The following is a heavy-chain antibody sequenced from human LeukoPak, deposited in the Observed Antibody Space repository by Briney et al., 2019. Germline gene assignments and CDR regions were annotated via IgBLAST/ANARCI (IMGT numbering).Heavy chain of an antibody. J-gene: IGHJ4*02. CDR1: GYTFTSYG. CDR3: ARDWDSRNDYFDP. CDR2: TSAHNDDT. D-gene: IGHD1-1*01. V-gene: IGHV1-18*01. Sequence: GASVKVSCKASGYTFTSYGISWVRQAPGRGLEWMGWTSAHNDDTNYAETLQGRLTMTTDISTSTAYMELTSLRSDDTAVYYCARDWDSRNDYFDPWGQGTLVIVSS.